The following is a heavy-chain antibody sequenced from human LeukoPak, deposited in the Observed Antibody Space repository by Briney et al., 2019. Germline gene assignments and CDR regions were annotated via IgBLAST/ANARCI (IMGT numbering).Heavy chain of an antibody. Sequence: PSETLSLTCTVSGDSISTYYWSWIRQPPGKGLEWIGYIHYSGSTNYNPSLRGRVTISVDTSKNQFSLKLSSATAADTAVYFCARRAINSVMFDYWGQRTLVTVSS. V-gene: IGHV4-59*08. CDR3: ARRAINSVMFDY. D-gene: IGHD3-16*01. CDR2: IHYSGST. J-gene: IGHJ4*02. CDR1: GDSISTYY.